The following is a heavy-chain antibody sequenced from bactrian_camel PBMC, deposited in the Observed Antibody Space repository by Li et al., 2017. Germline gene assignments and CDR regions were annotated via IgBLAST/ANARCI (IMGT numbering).Heavy chain of an antibody. CDR1: GLTFRAFD. CDR2: INTGGGTT. D-gene: IGHD6*01. Sequence: VQLVESGGDLVRPGGSLTLTCTVSGLTFRAFDMSWVRQAPGKGLEWVSAINTGGGTTYYADSVKGRFTISKDSAKNTLYLQMNNLKVEDTAMYYCAADGVNLQLARGYNYWGQGTQVTVS. CDR3: AADGVNLQLARGYNY. J-gene: IGHJ4*01. V-gene: IGHV3S40*01.